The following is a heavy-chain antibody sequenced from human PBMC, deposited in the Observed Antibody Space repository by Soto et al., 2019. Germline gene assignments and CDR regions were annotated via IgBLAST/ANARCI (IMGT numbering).Heavy chain of an antibody. CDR3: ARDRAYNCFDY. CDR2: INLDGSER. J-gene: IGHJ4*02. V-gene: IGHV3-7*05. D-gene: IGHD5-18*01. CDR1: GSTFSSSW. Sequence: QLVESGGGLVQPGGSLRLSCGASGSTFSSSWMTWVRQAPGKGLEWVAKINLDGSERTYVDSVKGRFTISRDNAKNLLYLQMHSLRAEDTAVYYCARDRAYNCFDYWGQGTLVTVSS.